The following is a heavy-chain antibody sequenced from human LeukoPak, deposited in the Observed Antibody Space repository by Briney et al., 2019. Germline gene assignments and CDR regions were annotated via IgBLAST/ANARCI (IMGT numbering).Heavy chain of an antibody. CDR1: GFTFSSYS. D-gene: IGHD6-13*01. CDR3: VSSLPKAWYPDKVDY. CDR2: ISSSSSYI. Sequence: GGSLRLSCAASGFTFSSYSMNWVRQAPGKGLEWVSSISSSSSYIYYADSVKGRFTISRDNAKNSLYLQMNSLRAEDTAVYYCVSSLPKAWYPDKVDYWGQGTLVTVSS. V-gene: IGHV3-21*01. J-gene: IGHJ4*02.